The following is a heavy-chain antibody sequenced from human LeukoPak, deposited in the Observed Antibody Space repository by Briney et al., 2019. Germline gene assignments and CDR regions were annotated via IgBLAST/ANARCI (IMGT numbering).Heavy chain of an antibody. CDR1: GFTFGAYA. D-gene: IGHD1-26*01. Sequence: PGGSLRLSCTASGFTFGAYAMHWVRQVPGKGLEWVSLINKDGDATYYADSVNGRSTISRDNSKNSLYLQMNSLRSEDSALYYCATWAFYHGLDAWGRGSTVTVSS. V-gene: IGHV3-43*02. J-gene: IGHJ6*02. CDR3: ATWAFYHGLDA. CDR2: INKDGDAT.